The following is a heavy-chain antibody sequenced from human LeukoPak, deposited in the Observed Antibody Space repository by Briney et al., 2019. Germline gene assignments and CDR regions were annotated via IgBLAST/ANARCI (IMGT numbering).Heavy chain of an antibody. CDR1: GFTFSRYG. Sequence: PGGSLRLSCAASGFTFSRYGMHWVRRAPGKGLEWVTVIWSDGSYKYYANSVKGRFTISRDNSKSTLYLQMDSLRAEDTAVYYCAKDDDVGATTAIDYWGQGTLVTVSS. D-gene: IGHD1-26*01. CDR3: AKDDDVGATTAIDY. V-gene: IGHV3-33*06. CDR2: IWSDGSYK. J-gene: IGHJ4*02.